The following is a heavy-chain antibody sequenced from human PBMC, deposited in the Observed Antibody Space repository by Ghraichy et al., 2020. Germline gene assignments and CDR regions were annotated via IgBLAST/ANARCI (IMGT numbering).Heavy chain of an antibody. CDR2: ISYDGSNK. D-gene: IGHD4-11*01. CDR1: GFTFSSYG. J-gene: IGHJ4*02. V-gene: IGHV3-30*18. CDR3: AKDWGRATVTNSFDY. Sequence: GGSLRLSCAASGFTFSSYGMHWVRQAPGKGLEWVTVISYDGSNKYYADTVKGRFTISRDNSRNTLYLQMNSLRAEDTAVYYCAKDWGRATVTNSFDYWGQGTLXTVXS.